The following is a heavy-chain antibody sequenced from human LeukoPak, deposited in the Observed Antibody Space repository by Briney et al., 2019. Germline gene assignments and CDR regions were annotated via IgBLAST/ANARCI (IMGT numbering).Heavy chain of an antibody. CDR3: ARGKSRIQLYLRDSFDI. CDR2: MYTSGSA. J-gene: IGHJ3*02. D-gene: IGHD5-18*01. V-gene: IGHV4-4*07. Sequence: SETLSLTCTVSGGSISSYYRSWIRQPAGKGLEWIGRMYTSGSADYSPSLKSRVAMSVDTSKNQFSLKLSSVTAADTAVYYCARGKSRIQLYLRDSFDIWGQGTMVTVSS. CDR1: GGSISSYY.